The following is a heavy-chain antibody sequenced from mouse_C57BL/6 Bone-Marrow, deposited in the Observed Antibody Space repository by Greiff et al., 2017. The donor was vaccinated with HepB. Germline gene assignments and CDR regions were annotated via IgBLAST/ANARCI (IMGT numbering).Heavy chain of an antibody. D-gene: IGHD3-2*02. Sequence: VMLQQSGAELARPGASVKLSCKASGYTFTSYGISWVKQRTGQGLEWIGEIYPRSGNTYYNEKFKGKATLTADKSSSTAYMELRSLTSEDSAVYFCARRDSSGYLYYFDYWGQGTTLTVSS. CDR3: ARRDSSGYLYYFDY. J-gene: IGHJ2*01. V-gene: IGHV1-81*01. CDR2: IYPRSGNT. CDR1: GYTFTSYG.